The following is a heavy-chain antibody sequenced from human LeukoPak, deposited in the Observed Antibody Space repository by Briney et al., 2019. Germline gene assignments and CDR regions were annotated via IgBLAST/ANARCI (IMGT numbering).Heavy chain of an antibody. D-gene: IGHD5-18*01. CDR1: GFTFSDYY. Sequence: GGSLRLSCAASGFTFSDYYMSWIRQAPGKGLEWVSYISSSSSIIYYADSVKGRFTISRDNAKNSLYLQMNSLRAGDTALYYCARQGGYSYVSRDYWGQGTLVTVSS. CDR3: ARQGGYSYVSRDY. CDR2: ISSSSSII. J-gene: IGHJ4*02. V-gene: IGHV3-11*04.